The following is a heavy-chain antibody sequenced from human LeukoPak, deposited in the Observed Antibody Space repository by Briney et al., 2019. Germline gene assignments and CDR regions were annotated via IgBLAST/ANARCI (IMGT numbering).Heavy chain of an antibody. V-gene: IGHV4-31*03. CDR3: ARAATGYDSSLYFDY. D-gene: IGHD3-22*01. CDR2: IYYSGST. Sequence: SETLSLTCTVSGGSISSGGYYWSWIRQHPGKGLEWIGYIYYSGSTYYNPSLKSRVTISVDTSKNQFSLKLSSVTAADTAVYYCARAATGYDSSLYFDYWGQGTLVTVSS. CDR1: GGSISSGGYY. J-gene: IGHJ4*02.